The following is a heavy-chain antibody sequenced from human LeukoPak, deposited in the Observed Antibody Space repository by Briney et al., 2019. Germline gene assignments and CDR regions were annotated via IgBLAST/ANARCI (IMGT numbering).Heavy chain of an antibody. CDR1: GFTFSNYA. J-gene: IGHJ3*02. D-gene: IGHD6-19*01. Sequence: PGGSLRLSCAASGFTFSNYAMHWVRQAPGKGLEWVAIISYDGSNKFYADYVKGRFTISRDNSKNTLYVQMNSLITEDTAVYYCARDYGWLEAFDIWGQGTMVTVSS. CDR2: ISYDGSNK. V-gene: IGHV3-30*19. CDR3: ARDYGWLEAFDI.